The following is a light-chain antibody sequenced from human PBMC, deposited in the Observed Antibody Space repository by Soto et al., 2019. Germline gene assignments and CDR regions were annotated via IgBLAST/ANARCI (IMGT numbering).Light chain of an antibody. Sequence: DIQMTQSPSTLSASVGDRVTITCRASQSIGRWLAWFQQKPGKAPQVLIYAASNLETGVPSRFSGSGSGTDFTLTISSLQPEDSATYYCQHIYSPPHTFGQGTRLEIK. CDR1: QSIGRW. CDR2: AAS. V-gene: IGKV1-39*01. CDR3: QHIYSPPHT. J-gene: IGKJ5*01.